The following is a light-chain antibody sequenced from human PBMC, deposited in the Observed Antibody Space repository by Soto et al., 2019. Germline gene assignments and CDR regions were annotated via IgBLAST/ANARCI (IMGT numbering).Light chain of an antibody. V-gene: IGLV2-14*03. J-gene: IGLJ1*01. CDR1: SSDVGAYDF. CDR3: SSYTTSSTRV. CDR2: EVR. Sequence: QSALTQPASVSGSPGQSITISCTGTSSDVGAYDFVSWYQQHPDKAPKLMIYEVRNRPSGVSNRFSGSKSVNTATLTISGLQAEDEADYYCSSYTTSSTRVFGTGTSSLS.